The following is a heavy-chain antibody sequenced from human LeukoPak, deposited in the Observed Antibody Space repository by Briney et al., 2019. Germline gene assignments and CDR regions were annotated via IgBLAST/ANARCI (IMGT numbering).Heavy chain of an antibody. CDR2: INHSGST. CDR1: GGSFSGYY. J-gene: IGHJ6*03. D-gene: IGHD3-10*01. V-gene: IGHV4-34*01. Sequence: SETLSLTCAVYGGSFSGYYWSWIRQPPGKGLEWIGEINHSGSTNYNPSLKSRVTISVDTSKNQFSLKLSSVTAADTAVYYCARGGHRSGSYSYYYYYYMDVWGKGTTVTVSS. CDR3: ARGGHRSGSYSYYYYYYMDV.